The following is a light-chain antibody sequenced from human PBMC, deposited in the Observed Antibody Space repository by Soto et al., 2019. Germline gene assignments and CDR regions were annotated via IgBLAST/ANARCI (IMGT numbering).Light chain of an antibody. CDR3: QQYVSLPYT. J-gene: IGKJ2*01. CDR1: QDLTGY. V-gene: IGKV1-33*01. CDR2: DTT. Sequence: DIQMTQSPSSLAASVGDRVTITCQASQDLTGYLNWYQQKPGKAPKLLIYDTTTLEEGVPSRFSGSGSGTDFTFTIIGLQPEDVATYSCQQYVSLPYTFGQGTKLEIK.